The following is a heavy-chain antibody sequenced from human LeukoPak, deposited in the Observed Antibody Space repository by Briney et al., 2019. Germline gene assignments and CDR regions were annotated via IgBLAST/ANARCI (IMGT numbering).Heavy chain of an antibody. J-gene: IGHJ4*02. D-gene: IGHD3-22*01. CDR2: IIPIFGTA. CDR3: ARGYYYDSSGYFAY. CDR1: GGSFSSYA. Sequence: SVKVSCKASGGSFSSYAISWVRQAPGQGLEWMGGIIPIFGTANYAQKFQGRVTITTDESTSTAYMELSSLRSEDTAVYYCARGYYYDSSGYFAYWGQGTLVTVSS. V-gene: IGHV1-69*05.